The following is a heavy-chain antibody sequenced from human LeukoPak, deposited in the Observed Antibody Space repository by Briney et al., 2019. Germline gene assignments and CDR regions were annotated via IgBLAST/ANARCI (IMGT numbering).Heavy chain of an antibody. CDR2: INPNSGGT. V-gene: IGHV1-2*02. Sequence: ASVKVSCKASGYTFTGYYMHWVRQAPGHGVEWMGWINPNSGGTNYAQKFQGRVTMTRDTSISTAYMELSRLRSDDTAVYYCALGWTVTTHFDYWGQGTLVTVSS. D-gene: IGHD4-17*01. CDR1: GYTFTGYY. J-gene: IGHJ4*02. CDR3: ALGWTVTTHFDY.